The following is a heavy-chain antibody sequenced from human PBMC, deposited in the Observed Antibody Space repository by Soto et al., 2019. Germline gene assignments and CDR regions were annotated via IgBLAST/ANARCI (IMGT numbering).Heavy chain of an antibody. CDR3: ARDLLRSIVVVPAAITTVVYYYYGMDV. CDR2: TYYRSKWYN. CDR1: VDSVSSNSAA. D-gene: IGHD2-2*02. V-gene: IGHV6-1*01. J-gene: IGHJ6*02. Sequence: PSQTLSLPCGISVDSVSSNSAAGNWIRQSPSRGLEWLGRTYYRSKWYNDYAVSVKSRITINPDTSKNQFSLQLNSVTPEDTAVYYCARDLLRSIVVVPAAITTVVYYYYGMDVWGQGTPVTVSS.